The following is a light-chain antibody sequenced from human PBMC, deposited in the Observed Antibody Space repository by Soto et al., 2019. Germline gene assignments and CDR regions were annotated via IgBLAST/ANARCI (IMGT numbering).Light chain of an antibody. V-gene: IGLV2-14*01. CDR3: SSYTSSSLVV. CDR2: EVS. CDR1: SSDVGGYNY. J-gene: IGLJ2*01. Sequence: QSALTQPASVSGSPGQSITISCTGTSSDVGGYNYVSWYQQHPGKAPKLMIYEVSNRPSGVSNRFSGSKSGNTASLTISGLQAEDEADYCCSSYTSSSLVVFGGGTKLTVL.